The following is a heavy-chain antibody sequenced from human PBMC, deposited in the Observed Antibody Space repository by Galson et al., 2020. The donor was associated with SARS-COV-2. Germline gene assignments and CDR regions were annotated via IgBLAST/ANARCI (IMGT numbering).Heavy chain of an antibody. CDR2: IYYSGST. D-gene: IGHD6-19*01. J-gene: IGHJ4*02. V-gene: IGHV4-59*01. Sequence: ASETLSLTCTVSGGSISSYYWSWIRQPPGKGLEWIGYIYYSGSTNYNPSLKSRVTISVDTSKNQFSLKLSSVTAADTAVYYCARSIAVAGIPHFDYWGQGTLVTVSS. CDR1: GGSISSYY. CDR3: ARSIAVAGIPHFDY.